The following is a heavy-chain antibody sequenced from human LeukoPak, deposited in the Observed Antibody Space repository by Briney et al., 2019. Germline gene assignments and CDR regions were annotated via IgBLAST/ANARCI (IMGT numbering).Heavy chain of an antibody. Sequence: GGSLRLSCAASGFTFSSYGMHWVRQAPGKGLEWVAFIRYDGSNKYYADSVKGRFTISRDNSKNTLYLQMNSLRAEDTAVYYCASEVVNVMGFDPWGQGTLVTVSS. CDR2: IRYDGSNK. CDR1: GFTFSSYG. D-gene: IGHD3-22*01. V-gene: IGHV3-30*02. CDR3: ASEVVNVMGFDP. J-gene: IGHJ5*02.